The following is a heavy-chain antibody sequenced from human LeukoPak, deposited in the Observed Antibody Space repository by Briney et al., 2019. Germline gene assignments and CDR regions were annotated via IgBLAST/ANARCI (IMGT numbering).Heavy chain of an antibody. D-gene: IGHD2-15*01. CDR1: GFSLSSYS. CDR3: ARDGCSGGTCFPWDS. J-gene: IGHJ4*02. CDR2: ISSSTYI. Sequence: GGSLRLSCAASGFSLSSYSMNWVRQAPGKGLEWVSSISSSTYIYYADSVKGRFTISRDNAKNSLYLQMNSLRAEDTAVYFCARDGCSGGTCFPWDSWGQGTLVTVSS. V-gene: IGHV3-21*01.